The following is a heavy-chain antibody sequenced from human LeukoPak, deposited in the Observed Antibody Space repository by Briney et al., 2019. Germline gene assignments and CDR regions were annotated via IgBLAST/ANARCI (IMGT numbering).Heavy chain of an antibody. D-gene: IGHD2-2*02. V-gene: IGHV1-2*02. CDR3: ARVSGYCSSTSCYTKYTFDY. CDR1: GYTFTGYY. J-gene: IGHJ4*02. CDR2: INPNSGST. Sequence: ASVKVSCKASGYTFTGYYMHWVRQAPGQGLEWMGWINPNSGSTNYAQKFQGRVTMTRDTSISTAYMELSRLRSDDTAVYYCARVSGYCSSTSCYTKYTFDYWGQGTLVTVSS.